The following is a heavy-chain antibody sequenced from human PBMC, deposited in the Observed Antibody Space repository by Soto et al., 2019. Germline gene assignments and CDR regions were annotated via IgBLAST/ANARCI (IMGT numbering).Heavy chain of an antibody. D-gene: IGHD1-26*01. J-gene: IGHJ4*02. CDR1: GYTFTNYF. Sequence: QVQLVQSGAEVNKPGASVKVSCKTSGYTFTNYFIHWVRQAPGQGLEWMGIINPRADSTNYAQKFQGRVTVTWDKSTSSVDMELRSLRSEDTAVYFCAREYGGSRVFDYWGQGTLVTVSS. V-gene: IGHV1-46*01. CDR3: AREYGGSRVFDY. CDR2: INPRADST.